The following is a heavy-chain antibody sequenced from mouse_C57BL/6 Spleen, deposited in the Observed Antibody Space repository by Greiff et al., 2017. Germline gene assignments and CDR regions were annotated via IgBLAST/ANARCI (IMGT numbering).Heavy chain of an antibody. Sequence: EVQLVESGPGMVKPSQSLSLTCTVTGYSITSGYDWHWIRHFPGNKLEWMGYISYSGSTNYTPSLKSRISITHDTSKNHFFLKLNSVTTEDTATYYCARERRNYWYFDVWGTGTTVTVSS. CDR3: ARERRNYWYFDV. J-gene: IGHJ1*03. CDR1: GYSITSGYD. CDR2: ISYSGST. V-gene: IGHV3-1*01.